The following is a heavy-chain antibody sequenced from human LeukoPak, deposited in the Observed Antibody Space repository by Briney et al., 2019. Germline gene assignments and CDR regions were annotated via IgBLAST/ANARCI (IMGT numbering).Heavy chain of an antibody. CDR3: RRVSKLSSGEDY. D-gene: IGHD7-27*01. V-gene: IGHV1-2*02. CDR2: ISPNSGGT. J-gene: IGHJ4*02. CDR1: GYTFTGYY. Sequence: GASVKVSCKASGYTFTGYYMHWVRQAPGQGLEWMGWISPNSGGTNYAQKFQGRVTMTRDTSISTAYMELSRLRSDDTAVYYCRRVSKLSSGEDYWGQGTLVTVSS.